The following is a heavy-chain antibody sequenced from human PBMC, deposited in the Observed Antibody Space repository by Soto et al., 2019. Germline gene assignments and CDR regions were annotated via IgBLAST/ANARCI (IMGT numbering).Heavy chain of an antibody. CDR2: IYYSGST. CDR3: ARQVDTAMVGEFHFDY. J-gene: IGHJ4*02. V-gene: IGHV4-31*02. Sequence: PGKGLEWIGYIYYSGSTYYNPSLKSRVTISVDTSKNQFSLKLSSVTAADTAVYYCARQVDTAMVGEFHFDYWGQGTLVTVSS. D-gene: IGHD5-18*01.